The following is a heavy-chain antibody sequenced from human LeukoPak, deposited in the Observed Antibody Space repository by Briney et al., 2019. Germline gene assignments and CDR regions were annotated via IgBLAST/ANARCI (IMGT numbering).Heavy chain of an antibody. CDR1: GFTFSSYW. J-gene: IGHJ6*03. CDR3: ARDCAYRSGIWYYYYMDV. V-gene: IGHV3-7*01. D-gene: IGHD3-10*01. Sequence: TGGSLRLSCAASGFTFSSYWMSWVRQAPGKGLEWVANIKQDGSEKYYVDSVKGRFTISRDNAKNSLYLQMNSLRAEDTAVYYCARDCAYRSGIWYYYYMDVWGKGTTVTVSS. CDR2: IKQDGSEK.